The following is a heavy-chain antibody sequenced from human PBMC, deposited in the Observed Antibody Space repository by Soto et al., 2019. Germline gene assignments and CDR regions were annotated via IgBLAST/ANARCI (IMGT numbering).Heavy chain of an antibody. Sequence: GGSLRLSCAASGFTFSSYGMHWVRQAPGKGLEWVAVIWYDGSNKYYADSVKGRFTISRDNSKNTLYLQMNSLRAEDTAVYYCAREYCSSTSCPENAFDIWGQGTMVTVSS. CDR2: IWYDGSNK. CDR1: GFTFSSYG. CDR3: AREYCSSTSCPENAFDI. J-gene: IGHJ3*02. V-gene: IGHV3-33*01. D-gene: IGHD2-2*01.